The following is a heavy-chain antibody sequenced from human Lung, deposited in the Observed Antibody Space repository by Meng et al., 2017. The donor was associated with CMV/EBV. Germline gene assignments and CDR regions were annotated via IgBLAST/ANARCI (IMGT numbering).Heavy chain of an antibody. CDR1: GFTFSNVW. V-gene: IGHV3-15*01. CDR2: IQSNTDGGTP. CDR3: TTDPGNGMYLPFDS. Sequence: GESXKISCAASGFTFSNVWMSWVRQAPGKGLEWVGRIQSNTDGGTPIYGAPAKGRFTISRDDSKSTLFLQLNSLKVEDTAVYYCTTDPGNGMYLPFDSSGQGXLVTVSS. J-gene: IGHJ4*02. D-gene: IGHD2-8*01.